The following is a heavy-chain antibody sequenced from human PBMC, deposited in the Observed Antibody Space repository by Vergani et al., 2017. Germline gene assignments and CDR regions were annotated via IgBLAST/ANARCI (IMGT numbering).Heavy chain of an antibody. CDR3: VIDPAYCVGDCDSVRGSFDI. CDR2: IIPIFGTA. Sequence: QLVQSGAEVKKPGSSVKVSCKAPGATFSSYVISWVRQAPGQGLEWMGGIIPIFGTANYAQKFQGRVTITADESTSTAYMELSSLRAEDTAVYYCVIDPAYCVGDCDSVRGSFDIWGQGTMVTVSS. CDR1: GATFSSYV. D-gene: IGHD2-21*02. V-gene: IGHV1-69*01. J-gene: IGHJ3*02.